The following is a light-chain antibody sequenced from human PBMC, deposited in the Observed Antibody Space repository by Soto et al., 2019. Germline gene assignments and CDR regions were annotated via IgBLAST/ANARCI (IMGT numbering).Light chain of an antibody. CDR2: GAS. J-gene: IGKJ5*01. CDR1: QSVTSY. CDR3: QQRSNWPLIT. Sequence: EIVLTQSPATLCLSPGERATLSCRASQSVTSYLAWYQQKPGQAPRLLIYGASNRATGIPARFSGSGSGTDFTLTISSLEPEDFAVYYCQQRSNWPLITFGQGTRLEIK. V-gene: IGKV3-11*01.